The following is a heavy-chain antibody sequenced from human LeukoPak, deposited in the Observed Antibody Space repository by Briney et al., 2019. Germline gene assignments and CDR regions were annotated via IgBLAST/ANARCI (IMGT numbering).Heavy chain of an antibody. CDR3: ARNNWGIDY. CDR2: INTDGSDT. D-gene: IGHD7-27*01. Sequence: GGSLRLSCAASGFTFRNHWMHWVRQAPGKGLVWVTRINTDGSDTSYADSVEGRFTISRDNAKHTLYLQMNSLRAEDTAVYYCARNNWGIDYWGQGTLVTVSS. V-gene: IGHV3-74*01. CDR1: GFTFRNHW. J-gene: IGHJ4*02.